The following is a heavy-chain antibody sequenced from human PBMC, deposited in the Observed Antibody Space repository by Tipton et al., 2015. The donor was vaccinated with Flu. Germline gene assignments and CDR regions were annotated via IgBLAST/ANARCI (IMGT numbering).Heavy chain of an antibody. Sequence: SLRLSCVASGFTFSSFTMNWVRQAPGKGLEWVSSIISTSSYKYYTDSVKGRFTISRDNAKNSLSLQMNSLRAEDTALYFCARDRTRLASPLDYWGQGTLVTVSS. CDR2: IISTSSYK. D-gene: IGHD3-16*01. V-gene: IGHV3-21*04. CDR3: ARDRTRLASPLDY. CDR1: GFTFSSFT. J-gene: IGHJ4*02.